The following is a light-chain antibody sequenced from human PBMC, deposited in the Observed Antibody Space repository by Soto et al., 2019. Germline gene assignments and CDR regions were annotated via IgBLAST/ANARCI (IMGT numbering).Light chain of an antibody. CDR1: RSHIGSNC. Sequence: QSVLTQPPSASGTPGQGGTLPWSGRRSHIGSNCVGWYQQLPGAAPKVLISTTDKRPSGVPDRFSGSKSGTSASLAISGLQSEDEADYYCVAWDDSLNGHVFGTGTKLTVL. V-gene: IGLV1-44*01. CDR3: VAWDDSLNGHV. CDR2: TTD. J-gene: IGLJ1*01.